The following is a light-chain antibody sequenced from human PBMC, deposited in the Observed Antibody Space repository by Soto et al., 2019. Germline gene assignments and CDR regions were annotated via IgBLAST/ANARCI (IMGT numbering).Light chain of an antibody. Sequence: QSVLTQPRSVSGSPGQSVTISCTGTSSDVGNYNYVSWYQHHPGKAPKVIIYDVTKWPSGVPDRFSGSKSGNTASLTISGLQAEDEADYYCCSYAGAYTWVFGGGTKVTVL. CDR2: DVT. J-gene: IGLJ3*02. CDR1: SSDVGNYNY. V-gene: IGLV2-11*01. CDR3: CSYAGAYTWV.